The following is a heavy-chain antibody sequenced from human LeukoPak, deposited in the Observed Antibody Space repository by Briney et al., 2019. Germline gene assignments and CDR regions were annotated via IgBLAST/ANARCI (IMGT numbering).Heavy chain of an antibody. V-gene: IGHV3-48*04. J-gene: IGHJ6*04. Sequence: PGRSLRLSCAASGFIFSSYWMNWVRQVPGKGLEWVSYISSSGSTIYYADSVKGRFTISRDNAKNSLYLQMNSLRAEDTAVYYCAELGITMIGGVWGKGTTVTISS. D-gene: IGHD3-10*02. CDR2: ISSSGSTI. CDR1: GFIFSSYW. CDR3: AELGITMIGGV.